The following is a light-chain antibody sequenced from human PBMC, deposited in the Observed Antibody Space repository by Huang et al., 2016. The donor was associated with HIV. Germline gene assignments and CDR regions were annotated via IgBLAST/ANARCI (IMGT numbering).Light chain of an antibody. CDR1: QSVSSN. J-gene: IGKJ3*01. CDR2: GAS. V-gene: IGKV3-15*01. Sequence: EIVMTQSPATLSVSPGERATLSCRASQSVSSNLAWYQQKPGHAPRLLIYGASPRATGIPARFSGSGSGTEFTLTISSLQSEDFAVYYCQQNNNWPPLFTFGPGTKVDIK. CDR3: QQNNNWPPLFT.